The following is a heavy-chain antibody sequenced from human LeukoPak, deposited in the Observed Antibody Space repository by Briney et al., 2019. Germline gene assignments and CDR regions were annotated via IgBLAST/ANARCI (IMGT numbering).Heavy chain of an antibody. CDR1: GFTLRSYG. CDR3: AKDGAVANWGSYNWLDP. D-gene: IGHD7-27*01. J-gene: IGHJ5*02. CDR2: ISYDGSSK. V-gene: IGHV3-30*18. Sequence: GGSLRLSCAASGFTLRSYGMHWVRQAPGKGLEWVAVISYDGSSKYYADSVKGRFTTSRDNSKNTLYLQMNSLRAEDTAVYYCAKDGAVANWGSYNWLDPWGQGTLVTVSS.